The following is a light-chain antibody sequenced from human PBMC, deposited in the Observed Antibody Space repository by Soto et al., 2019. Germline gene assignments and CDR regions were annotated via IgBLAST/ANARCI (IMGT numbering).Light chain of an antibody. CDR2: TLS. V-gene: IGKV2-40*01. Sequence: VMTQSPLSLSVTLGQPASISCRSSHSLVYSDGNTYLDWYLQKPGQTPQLLIYTLSYRASGVPDRFSGSGSGTDFTLKISRVEAEDVGVYYCMQRIEFPLTFGGGTKVDIK. J-gene: IGKJ4*01. CDR1: HSLVYSDGNTY. CDR3: MQRIEFPLT.